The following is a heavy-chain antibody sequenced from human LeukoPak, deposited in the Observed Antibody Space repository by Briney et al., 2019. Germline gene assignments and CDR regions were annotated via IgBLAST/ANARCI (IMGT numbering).Heavy chain of an antibody. CDR3: VRGDLDH. CDR1: FEW. V-gene: IGHV3-7*03. Sequence: PGGSLRLSCRDSFEWMSWVRQAPGKGLEWVATINHDGRETYYVDSVRGRFTIFRGNAKNSMCLQMTSLRAEDTAVYFCVRGDLDHWGQGTLITVSS. CDR2: INHDGRET. D-gene: IGHD1-1*01. J-gene: IGHJ4*02.